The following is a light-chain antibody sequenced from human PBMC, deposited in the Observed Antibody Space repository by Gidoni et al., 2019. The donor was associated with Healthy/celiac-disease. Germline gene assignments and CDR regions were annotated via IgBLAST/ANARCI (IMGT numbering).Light chain of an antibody. CDR1: QSVLYSSNNKNY. CDR3: QQYYSTPPT. V-gene: IGKV4-1*01. Sequence: IVMTHSPASLAVSLGERATINCKSSQSVLYSSNNKNYLAWYQQKPGQPPKLLIYWASTRESGVPDRFSGSGSGTDFTLTISSLQAEDVAVYYCQQYYSTPPTFGQGTRLEIK. CDR2: WAS. J-gene: IGKJ5*01.